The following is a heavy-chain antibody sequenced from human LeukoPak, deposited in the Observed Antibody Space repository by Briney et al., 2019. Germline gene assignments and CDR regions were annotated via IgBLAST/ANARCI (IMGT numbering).Heavy chain of an antibody. CDR2: INWNGGST. D-gene: IGHD5-12*01. CDR3: ARDSGFAPMDV. Sequence: GGSLRLSCAASGFTFDDYGMSWVRRAPGKGLEWVSGINWNGGSTGYADSVKGRFTISRDNAKNSLYLQMNSLRAEDTALYYCARDSGFAPMDVWGKGTTVTVSS. V-gene: IGHV3-20*04. J-gene: IGHJ6*03. CDR1: GFTFDDYG.